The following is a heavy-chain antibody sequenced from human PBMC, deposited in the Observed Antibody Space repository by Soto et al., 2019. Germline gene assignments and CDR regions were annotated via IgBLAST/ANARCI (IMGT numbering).Heavy chain of an antibody. D-gene: IGHD3-10*01. J-gene: IGHJ4*02. CDR1: GGTFNSYT. CDR3: ATSYGSGSTHFDY. V-gene: IGHV1-69*02. Sequence: QVQLVQSGAALKKPGSSVKVSCSASGGTFNSYTIHWVRQAPGQGLEWVGRVNPIVGMSTSALKFQGRVTINADRSTSKAYMDLSSLKSEDTAVYYCATSYGSGSTHFDYWGQGTLVTVSS. CDR2: VNPIVGMS.